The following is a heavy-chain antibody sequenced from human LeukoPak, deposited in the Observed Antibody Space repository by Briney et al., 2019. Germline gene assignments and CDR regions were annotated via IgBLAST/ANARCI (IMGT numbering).Heavy chain of an antibody. D-gene: IGHD3-3*01. CDR3: ARDDFWSGYRAFDI. Sequence: PSETLSLTCTVSGGSISSYYWNWIRQSAGKGLEWIGRIYTSGSTNYNPSLKSRVTMSVDTSKNQFSLKVSSVTAADTAVYYCARDDFWSGYRAFDIWGQGTRVTVPS. V-gene: IGHV4-4*07. CDR1: GGSISSYY. CDR2: IYTSGST. J-gene: IGHJ3*02.